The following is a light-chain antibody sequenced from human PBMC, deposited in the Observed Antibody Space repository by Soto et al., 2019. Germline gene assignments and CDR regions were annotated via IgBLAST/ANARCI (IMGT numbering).Light chain of an antibody. Sequence: QSALTQPASMSGSPGQSITISCTGTSSDVGGYNFVSWYQQYQGKAPKLIIYEVTKRPSGISDRFSGSKSGDTASLTISGLQPEDEADYHCSSYAGPSTHVVFGGGTKLTVL. V-gene: IGLV2-23*02. CDR2: EVT. CDR3: SSYAGPSTHVV. CDR1: SSDVGGYNF. J-gene: IGLJ2*01.